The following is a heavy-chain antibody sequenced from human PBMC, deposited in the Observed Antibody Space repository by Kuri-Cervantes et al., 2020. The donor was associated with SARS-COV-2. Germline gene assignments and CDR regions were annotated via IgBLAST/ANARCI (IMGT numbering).Heavy chain of an antibody. Sequence: GGSLRLSCAASGFTFSSYEMNWVRQAPGKGLEWVGRIKSKSDDGTTDYAAPVKGRFTLSRDDLENTVYLQMNSLKPEDTAVYYCTTGGTTTSFAFDIWGQGTMVTVSS. J-gene: IGHJ3*02. CDR3: TTGGTTTSFAFDI. CDR1: GFTFSSYE. D-gene: IGHD1-1*01. V-gene: IGHV3-15*01. CDR2: IKSKSDDGTT.